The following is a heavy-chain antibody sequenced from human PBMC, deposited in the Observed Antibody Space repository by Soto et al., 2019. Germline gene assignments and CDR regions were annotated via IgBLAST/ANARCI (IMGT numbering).Heavy chain of an antibody. CDR2: IYHSGST. J-gene: IGHJ4*02. CDR3: ARGYDISGSPSQDY. D-gene: IGHD1-26*01. Sequence: SETLSLTSAVAGGSISSSNLWSWVRPPPGKGLEWIGEIYHSGSTNYNPSLKSRVTISVDKSKNQFSLKLSSVTAADTAVYYCARGYDISGSPSQDYWGQGTLVTVSS. V-gene: IGHV4-4*02. CDR1: GGSISSSNL.